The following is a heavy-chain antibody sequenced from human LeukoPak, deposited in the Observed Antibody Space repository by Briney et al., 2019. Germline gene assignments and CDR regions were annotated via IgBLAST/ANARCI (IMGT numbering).Heavy chain of an antibody. D-gene: IGHD3-3*01. CDR1: GYTFTGYY. CDR3: ARPHVYYDFWSGSYPLDY. CDR2: INPNSGGT. J-gene: IGHJ4*02. Sequence: ASVKVSCKASGYTFTGYYMHWVRQAPGQGLEWMGWINPNSGGTNYAQKFRGRVTMTRDTSISTAYMELSRLRSDDTAVYYCARPHVYYDFWSGSYPLDYWGQGTLVTVSS. V-gene: IGHV1-2*02.